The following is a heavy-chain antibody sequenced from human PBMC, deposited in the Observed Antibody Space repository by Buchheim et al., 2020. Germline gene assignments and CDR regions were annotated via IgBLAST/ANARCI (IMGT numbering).Heavy chain of an antibody. V-gene: IGHV3-23*01. Sequence: EVQLLESGGGLVQPGGSLRLSCAASGFTFSSYAMSWVRQAPGKGLEWVSAISGSGGSTYYADSAKGRFTISRDNSKNTLYLQMNSLRAEDTAVYYCATFTYYDFWSGSPGNDYWGQGTL. D-gene: IGHD3-3*01. CDR1: GFTFSSYA. CDR2: ISGSGGST. CDR3: ATFTYYDFWSGSPGNDY. J-gene: IGHJ4*02.